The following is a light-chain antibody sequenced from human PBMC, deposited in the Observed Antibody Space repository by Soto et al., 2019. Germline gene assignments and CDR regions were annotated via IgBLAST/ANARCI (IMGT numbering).Light chain of an antibody. Sequence: HSVLTQPASVSGSPGQSITISCSGASGDVGSYNPVSWYQQHPGKAPKLTIYEDSKRPSGVSNRFSGSKSGNTASLTISGLQAEDEADYYCCSYAGSTTVVFGGGTKLTVL. V-gene: IGLV2-23*01. CDR2: EDS. CDR3: CSYAGSTTVV. CDR1: SGDVGSYNP. J-gene: IGLJ2*01.